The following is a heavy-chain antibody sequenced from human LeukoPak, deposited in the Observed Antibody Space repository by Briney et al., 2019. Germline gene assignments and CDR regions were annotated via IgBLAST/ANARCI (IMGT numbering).Heavy chain of an antibody. CDR2: ISVYNGQT. CDR3: ARDSGWELQHFYFDH. CDR1: GYTLNSYG. V-gene: IGHV1-18*01. Sequence: GASVKVSCKASGYTLNSYGINRVRQAPGQGLEWMGWISVYNGQTNYAHKFQGRVTMTTDTSTRTVYMELRSLRSDDTAVYYCARDSGWELQHFYFDHWGQGTLVTVSA. D-gene: IGHD1-26*01. J-gene: IGHJ4*02.